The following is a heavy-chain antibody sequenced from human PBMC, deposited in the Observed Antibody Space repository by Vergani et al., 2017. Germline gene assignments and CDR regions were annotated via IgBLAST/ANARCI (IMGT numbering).Heavy chain of an antibody. V-gene: IGHV3-21*01. D-gene: IGHD6-19*01. CDR1: GFTFTNYA. J-gene: IGHJ4*02. CDR2: ISSSSSYI. Sequence: EVQLLESGGTLIQPGGSLRLSCAASGFTFTNYAMSWVRQAPGKGLEWVSSISSSSSYIYYADSVKGRFTISRDNAKNSLYLQMNSLRAEDTAVYYCARDRRIAVAGRLDYWGQGTLVTVSS. CDR3: ARDRRIAVAGRLDY.